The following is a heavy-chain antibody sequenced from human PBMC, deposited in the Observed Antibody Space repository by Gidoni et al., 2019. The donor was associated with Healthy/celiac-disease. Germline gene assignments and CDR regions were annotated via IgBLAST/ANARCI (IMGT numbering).Heavy chain of an antibody. CDR1: GYSFTSYW. CDR3: ARHVGGWELLGYYYGMDV. V-gene: IGHV5-51*01. Sequence: EVQLVQSGAEVKKPGESLTISCKGSGYSFTSYWIGWARQMPGKGLEWMGIIYPGDSDTRYSPSFQAQVTISADKSISTAYLQWSSLKASDTAMYYCARHVGGWELLGYYYGMDVWGQGTTVTVSS. CDR2: IYPGDSDT. J-gene: IGHJ6*02. D-gene: IGHD1-26*01.